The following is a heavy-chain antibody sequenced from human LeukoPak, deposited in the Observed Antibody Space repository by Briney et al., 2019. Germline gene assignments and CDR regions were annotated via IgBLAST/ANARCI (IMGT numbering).Heavy chain of an antibody. CDR1: GGSISSGGYY. J-gene: IGHJ6*04. CDR3: ARGIAVAGPRGDYYYYGMDV. D-gene: IGHD6-19*01. V-gene: IGHV4-31*03. Sequence: ASQTPSLTCTVSGGSISSGGYYWRWSRQHPGRGLEWIVYIYYSGSTYYNPSLKSRVTISVDTSKNQFSLKLSSVTAADTAVYYCARGIAVAGPRGDYYYYGMDVWGKGTTVTVSS. CDR2: IYYSGST.